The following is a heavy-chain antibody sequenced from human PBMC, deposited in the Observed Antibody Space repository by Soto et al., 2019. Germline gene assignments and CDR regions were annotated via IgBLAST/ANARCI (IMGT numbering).Heavy chain of an antibody. D-gene: IGHD2-2*01. V-gene: IGHV3-33*01. CDR2: IWYDGSNK. CDR1: GFTFSSYG. J-gene: IGHJ6*02. Sequence: QVQLVESGRGVVQPGRSLRLSCAASGFTFSSYGMHWVRQAPGKGLEWVAVIWYDGSNKYYADSVKGRFTISRDNSKNTRYLQMNSLRAEDTAVYYCARGEDCSSTSYYVWGYYYYGMDVWGQGTTVTVSS. CDR3: ARGEDCSSTSYYVWGYYYYGMDV.